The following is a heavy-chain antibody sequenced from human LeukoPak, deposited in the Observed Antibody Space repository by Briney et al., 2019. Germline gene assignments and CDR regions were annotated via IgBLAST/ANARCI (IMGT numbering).Heavy chain of an antibody. CDR2: IKQDGSEK. J-gene: IGHJ4*02. D-gene: IGHD3-10*01. CDR1: GFTFSSYW. V-gene: IGHV3-7*01. CDR3: ASMRVRGVIITVFDY. Sequence: VGSLRLSCAASGFTFSSYWMSWVRQAPGKGLEWVANIKQDGSEKYYVDSVKGRFTISRDNAKNSLYLQMNSLRAEDTAVYYCASMRVRGVIITVFDYWGQGTLVTVSS.